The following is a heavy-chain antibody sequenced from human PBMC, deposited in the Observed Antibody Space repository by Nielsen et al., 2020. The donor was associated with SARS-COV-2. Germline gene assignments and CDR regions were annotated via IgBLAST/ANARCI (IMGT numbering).Heavy chain of an antibody. CDR1: GFTFSSYW. Sequence: GESLKISCAASGFTFSSYWMSWVRQAPGKGLEWVANIKQDGSEKYYVDSVKGRFTISRDNAKNSLYLQMTSLRAEDTAVYYCARERRVAAGTLYYDMDVWGQGTTVTVSS. J-gene: IGHJ6*02. CDR2: IKQDGSEK. CDR3: ARERRVAAGTLYYDMDV. D-gene: IGHD6-13*01. V-gene: IGHV3-7*01.